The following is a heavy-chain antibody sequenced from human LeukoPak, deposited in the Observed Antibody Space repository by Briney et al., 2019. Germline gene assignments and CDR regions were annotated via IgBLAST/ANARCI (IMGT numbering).Heavy chain of an antibody. CDR2: ISESGRYI. CDR1: GFTFTSYS. J-gene: IGHJ3*02. CDR3: ARGHSGSYQRTDAFDI. Sequence: PGGSRRLSCAASGFTFTSYSLNWVRQAPGTGLEGVSSISESGRYIYFRASLKGRFTVSRDNAENSLYLQMTGLRVEDTAVYYCARGHSGSYQRTDAFDIWGRGTLVTVSS. V-gene: IGHV3-21*01. D-gene: IGHD1-26*01.